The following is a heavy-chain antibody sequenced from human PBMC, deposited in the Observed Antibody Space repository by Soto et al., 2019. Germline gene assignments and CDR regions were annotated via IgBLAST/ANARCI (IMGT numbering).Heavy chain of an antibody. D-gene: IGHD3-10*01. CDR2: IIPIFGTA. Sequence: ASVKVSCKASGGTFSSYAISWVRQAPGQGLEWMGGIIPIFGTANYAQKFQGRVTITADESTSTAYMELSSLRSEDTAVYYCARVPVFYGSGSYAYYYYCNGRDVCGQGTTVTVSS. CDR3: ARVPVFYGSGSYAYYYYCNGRDV. CDR1: GGTFSSYA. V-gene: IGHV1-69*13. J-gene: IGHJ6*02.